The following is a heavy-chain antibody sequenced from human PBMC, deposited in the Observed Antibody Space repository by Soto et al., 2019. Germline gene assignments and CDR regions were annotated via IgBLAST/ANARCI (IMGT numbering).Heavy chain of an antibody. CDR2: IRSKAYGGTT. V-gene: IGHV3-49*03. D-gene: IGHD5-18*01. Sequence: PGGSLRLSCTASGFTFGDYAMSRFRQAPGKGLEWVGFIRSKAYGGTTEYAASVKGRFTISRDDSKSIAYLQMNGLKTEDTAVYYCTKYWWSYGSFDYWGQGTLVTVSS. CDR3: TKYWWSYGSFDY. CDR1: GFTFGDYA. J-gene: IGHJ4*02.